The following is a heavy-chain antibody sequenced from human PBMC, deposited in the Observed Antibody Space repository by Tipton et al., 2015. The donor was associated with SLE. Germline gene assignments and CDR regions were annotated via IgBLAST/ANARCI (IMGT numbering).Heavy chain of an antibody. CDR1: GLNFDDNT. CDR3: ARGGGSNWHPPDY. CDR2: ISWNSGSI. D-gene: IGHD6-13*01. J-gene: IGHJ4*02. V-gene: IGHV3-9*01. Sequence: SLRLSCAASGLNFDDNTMYWVRQVPGKGLEWVSGISWNSGSIDYADPVKGRFTISRDNAKNSLYLQMNSLRAEDTAFYYCARGGGSNWHPPDYWGQGTLVTVSS.